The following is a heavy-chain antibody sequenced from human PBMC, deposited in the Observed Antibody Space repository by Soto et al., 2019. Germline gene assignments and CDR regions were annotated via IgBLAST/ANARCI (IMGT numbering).Heavy chain of an antibody. Sequence: QVQLVQSGAEVKKPGASVKVSCKTSDYTFTSYGINWVRQAPGQGLEWMGWVTAYNGDTNYAQKFQDRVTMTTDTSTTTAYMELRSLTSDDTAIYYCARERNRWELLLAYWGQGTLVTVSS. J-gene: IGHJ4*02. D-gene: IGHD1-26*01. CDR1: DYTFTSYG. CDR2: VTAYNGDT. CDR3: ARERNRWELLLAY. V-gene: IGHV1-18*01.